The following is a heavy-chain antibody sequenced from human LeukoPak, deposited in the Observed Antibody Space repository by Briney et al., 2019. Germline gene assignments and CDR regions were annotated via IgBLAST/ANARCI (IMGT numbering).Heavy chain of an antibody. CDR1: GGSISSYY. J-gene: IGHJ4*02. V-gene: IGHV4-59*12. CDR2: IYHSGST. CDR3: ARDSRTAVGRIDY. D-gene: IGHD5-18*01. Sequence: SETLSLTCTVSGGSISSYYWSWIRQPPGKGLEWIGSIYHSGSTYYNPSLKSRVTISVDTSKNQFSLKLSSVNAADTAVYYCARDSRTAVGRIDYWGQGTLVTVSS.